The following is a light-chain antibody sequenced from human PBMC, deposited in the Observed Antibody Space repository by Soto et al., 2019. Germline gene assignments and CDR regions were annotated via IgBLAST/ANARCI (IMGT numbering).Light chain of an antibody. CDR2: WAS. CDR1: QNLLDSSKNKNY. V-gene: IGKV4-1*01. Sequence: DIVMTQSPESLAVSLGETATINCKSSQNLLDSSKNKNYLTWHQQKPGQPPKLLIYWASTRGSGVPDRFNGSGSGTHFTLSICSLKAEDVAVYYLQQYYTRPLTLGGGTKVEIK. CDR3: QQYYTRPLT. J-gene: IGKJ4*01.